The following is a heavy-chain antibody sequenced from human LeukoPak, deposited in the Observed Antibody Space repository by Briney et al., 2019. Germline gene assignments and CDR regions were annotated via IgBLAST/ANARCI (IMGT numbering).Heavy chain of an antibody. CDR1: GGSISSGSYY. Sequence: PSETLSLTCTVSGGSISSGSYYWSWIRQPAGKGLEWIGRIYTSGSTNYNPSLKSRVTISVDTSKNQFSLKLSSVTAADTAVYYCAGDSGGYCSSTSCYDYWGQGTLVTVSS. CDR3: AGDSGGYCSSTSCYDY. D-gene: IGHD2-2*01. CDR2: IYTSGST. J-gene: IGHJ4*02. V-gene: IGHV4-61*02.